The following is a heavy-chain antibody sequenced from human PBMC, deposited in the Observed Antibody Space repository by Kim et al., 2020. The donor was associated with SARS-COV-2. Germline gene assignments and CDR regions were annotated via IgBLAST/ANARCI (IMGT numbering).Heavy chain of an antibody. CDR3: ARLYSSSLGWFDP. V-gene: IGHV1-2*02. J-gene: IGHJ5*02. D-gene: IGHD6-6*01. Sequence: YAQKFQGRVTMTRDTSISTAYMELSRLRSDDTAVYYCARLYSSSLGWFDPWGQGTLVTVSS.